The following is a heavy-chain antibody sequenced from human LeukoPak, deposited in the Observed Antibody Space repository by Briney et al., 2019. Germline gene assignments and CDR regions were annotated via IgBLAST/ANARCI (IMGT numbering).Heavy chain of an antibody. CDR3: ARDPSAGTFDY. V-gene: IGHV1-18*01. D-gene: IGHD6-13*01. Sequence: ASVKVSCKASGYMFTNYGISWVRQAPGQGLEWMGWISPQNGNTNYAEKVQGRVTMTTDTSTTTGYMELRSLRSDDTAVYYCARDPSAGTFDYWGQGTLFTVSS. CDR1: GYMFTNYG. CDR2: ISPQNGNT. J-gene: IGHJ4*02.